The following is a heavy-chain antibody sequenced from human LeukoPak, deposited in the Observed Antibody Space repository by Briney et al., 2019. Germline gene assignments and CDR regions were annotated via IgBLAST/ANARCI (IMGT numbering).Heavy chain of an antibody. CDR3: ANGQWLDPPSWFDP. V-gene: IGHV3-7*03. CDR1: GFTFSAYW. CDR2: IKQDGSDK. Sequence: GGSLRLSCAASGFTFSAYWTSWVRQAPGKGLEWVANIKQDGSDKYYVDSVKGRFTISRDNAKNSLYLQMNSLRAEDTAVYYCANGQWLDPPSWFDPWGQGTLVTVSS. J-gene: IGHJ5*02. D-gene: IGHD6-19*01.